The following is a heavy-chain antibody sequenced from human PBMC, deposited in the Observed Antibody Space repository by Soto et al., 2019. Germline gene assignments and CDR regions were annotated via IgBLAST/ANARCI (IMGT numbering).Heavy chain of an antibody. Sequence: SETLSLTCTVSGGSISSYYWSWIRQPPGKGLEWIGYIYYSGSTNYNPSLKSRVTISVDTSKNQFSLKLSPVTAADTAVYYCARSTYSSGWYDYWGQGTLVTVSS. J-gene: IGHJ4*02. CDR3: ARSTYSSGWYDY. CDR2: IYYSGST. D-gene: IGHD6-19*01. V-gene: IGHV4-59*01. CDR1: GGSISSYY.